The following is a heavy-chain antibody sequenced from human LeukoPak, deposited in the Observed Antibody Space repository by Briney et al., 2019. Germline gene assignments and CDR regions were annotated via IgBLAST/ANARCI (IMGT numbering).Heavy chain of an antibody. V-gene: IGHV4-39*01. CDR3: ARNSIDCRGGGDCLGFDS. CDR2: IYYSGST. J-gene: IGHJ4*02. CDR1: GGSISSSSYY. D-gene: IGHD2-21*02. Sequence: PSETLSLTCTVSGGSISSSSYYWGWIRQPPGKGLEWMGSIYYSGSTYYNPSLKSRVTISVDTSKNQFSLKLSSVTAADTAVYYCARNSIDCRGGGDCLGFDSWGQGTLVTVSS.